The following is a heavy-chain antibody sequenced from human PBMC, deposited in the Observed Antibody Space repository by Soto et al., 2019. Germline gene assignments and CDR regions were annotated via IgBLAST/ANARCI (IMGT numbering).Heavy chain of an antibody. D-gene: IGHD1-1*01. CDR2: IITFFGAA. J-gene: IGHJ6*02. CDR1: GGRFTTYA. CDR3: ARGGKERFRGSGMDV. V-gene: IGHV1-69*13. Sequence: SVKVSCKASGGRFTTYAFNWMRQAPGQGLEWLGGIITFFGAAMYAQKFQGRVTITADELTTTAYMELSGLRSEDTAVYYCARGGKERFRGSGMDVWGQGTTVTVS.